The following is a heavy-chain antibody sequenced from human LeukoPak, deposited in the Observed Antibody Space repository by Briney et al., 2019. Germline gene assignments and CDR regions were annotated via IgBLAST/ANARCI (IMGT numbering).Heavy chain of an antibody. CDR2: TSSDLNVK. CDR1: GFTFRNYV. V-gene: IGHV3-30-3*01. J-gene: IGHJ4*02. Sequence: GGSLRLSCAASGFTFRNYVIHWVRQAPGKGLEWVAVTSSDLNVKLYADSVKGRFTISRDNSRSTLCLQMNSLRPEDTAIYYCAREGYYGSGSPPSLYFDYWGQGTLVTVSS. D-gene: IGHD3-10*01. CDR3: AREGYYGSGSPPSLYFDY.